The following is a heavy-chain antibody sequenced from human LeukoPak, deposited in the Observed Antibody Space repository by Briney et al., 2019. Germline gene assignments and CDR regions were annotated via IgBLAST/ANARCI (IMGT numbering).Heavy chain of an antibody. CDR1: GGSISSSSYY. CDR3: ARDSWLAGAVAGTEPFDY. V-gene: IGHV4-39*07. Sequence: PSETLSLTCTVSGGSISSSSYYWGWIRQPPGKGLEWIGSIYYSGSTYYNPSLKSRVTISVDTSKNQFSLKLSSVTAADTAVYYCARDSWLAGAVAGTEPFDYWGQGTLVTVSS. D-gene: IGHD6-19*01. CDR2: IYYSGST. J-gene: IGHJ4*02.